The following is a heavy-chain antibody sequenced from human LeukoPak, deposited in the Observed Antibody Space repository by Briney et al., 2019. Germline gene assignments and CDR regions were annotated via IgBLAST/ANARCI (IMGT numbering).Heavy chain of an antibody. D-gene: IGHD2-21*01. Sequence: AASVKVSCKASGGTFSSYAISWVRQAPGQGLEWMGGIIPIFGTANYAQKFQGRVTITTDESTSTAYMELSSLRSEDTAVHYCARLAKIDGWFDPWGQGTLVTVSS. CDR2: IIPIFGTA. V-gene: IGHV1-69*05. CDR1: GGTFSSYA. CDR3: ARLAKIDGWFDP. J-gene: IGHJ5*02.